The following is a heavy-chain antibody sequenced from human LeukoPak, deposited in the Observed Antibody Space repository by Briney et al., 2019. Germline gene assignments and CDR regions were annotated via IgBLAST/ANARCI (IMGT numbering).Heavy chain of an antibody. D-gene: IGHD2-21*02. Sequence: PGGSLRLSCAASGFTFDDYAMHWVRQAPGKGLEWVSAISGSGGSTYYADSVKGRFTISRDNSKNTLYLQMNSLRAEDAAVYYCAKDQGDDYYYYYGMDVWGQGTTVTVSS. CDR1: GFTFDDYA. CDR2: ISGSGGST. CDR3: AKDQGDDYYYYYGMDV. J-gene: IGHJ6*02. V-gene: IGHV3-23*01.